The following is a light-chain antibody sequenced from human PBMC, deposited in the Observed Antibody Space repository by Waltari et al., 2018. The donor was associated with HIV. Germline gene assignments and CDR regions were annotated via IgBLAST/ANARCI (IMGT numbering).Light chain of an antibody. Sequence: EIVMLQSPATLSVSPGERATLSCRASQSVSSKLAWYQQEPGQAPRLLIYGASTRSTGIPGRFSGSESGTEFILTISSLQSEDCAVYYCQQYYKWPLTFGQGTRLEIK. V-gene: IGKV3D-15*01. CDR2: GAS. CDR1: QSVSSK. CDR3: QQYYKWPLT. J-gene: IGKJ5*01.